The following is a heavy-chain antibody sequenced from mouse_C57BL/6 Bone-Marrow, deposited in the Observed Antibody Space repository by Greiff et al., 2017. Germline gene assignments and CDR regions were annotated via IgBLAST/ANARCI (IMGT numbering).Heavy chain of an antibody. J-gene: IGHJ3*01. CDR1: GYTFTSYG. Sequence: QVQLQQSGAELARPGASVKLSCKASGYTFTSYGISWVKQRTGQGLEWIGEIYPRSGNTYYNGKFKGKATLTADKSSSTAYMELRSLTSEYSAVYFCARRDYYEYAWFAYWGQGTLVTVSA. CDR2: IYPRSGNT. CDR3: ARRDYYEYAWFAY. V-gene: IGHV1-81*01. D-gene: IGHD2-4*01.